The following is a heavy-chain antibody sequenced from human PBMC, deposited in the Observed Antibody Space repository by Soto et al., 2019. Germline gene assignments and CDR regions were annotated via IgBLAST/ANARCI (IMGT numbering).Heavy chain of an antibody. Sequence: ASVKVSCKASGYTFTSYALSWVRYAPGQGLEWMGWISTYNGNTNYAQNLQGRVTMTTDISTNTAYMELRSLRSDDTAVYYCARVVGGIPVAGSWNWFDPWGQGTLVTVSS. D-gene: IGHD6-19*01. CDR3: ARVVGGIPVAGSWNWFDP. CDR2: ISTYNGNT. J-gene: IGHJ5*02. V-gene: IGHV1-18*04. CDR1: GYTFTSYA.